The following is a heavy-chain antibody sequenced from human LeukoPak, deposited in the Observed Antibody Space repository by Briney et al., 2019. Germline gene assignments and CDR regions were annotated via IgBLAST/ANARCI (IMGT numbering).Heavy chain of an antibody. D-gene: IGHD3-10*01. V-gene: IGHV3-30*02. CDR1: GFTFSDYG. CDR3: AKDWNYYGSGSYYDSWGY. CDR2: IPYDGSKE. Sequence: PGGSLRLSCVASGFTFSDYGMHWVRQAPGKGLEWLSYIPYDGSKEYYADSVKGRFTIFRDNSKNTLFLQMNSLRPEDTAVYYCAKDWNYYGSGSYYDSWGYWGQGTLVTVSS. J-gene: IGHJ4*02.